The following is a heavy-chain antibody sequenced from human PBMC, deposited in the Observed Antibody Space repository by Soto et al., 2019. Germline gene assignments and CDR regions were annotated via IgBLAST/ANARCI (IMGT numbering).Heavy chain of an antibody. Sequence: SETLSLTCTVSGGSISSSSYYWGWIRQPPGKGLERIGSIYYSGSTYYNPSLKSRVTISVDTSKNQFSLKLSSVTAADTAVYYCARLGAITMVRGVMFSANYYYYYMDVWGKGTTVTVSS. CDR2: IYYSGST. CDR3: ARLGAITMVRGVMFSANYYYYYMDV. CDR1: GGSISSSSYY. J-gene: IGHJ6*03. D-gene: IGHD3-10*01. V-gene: IGHV4-39*01.